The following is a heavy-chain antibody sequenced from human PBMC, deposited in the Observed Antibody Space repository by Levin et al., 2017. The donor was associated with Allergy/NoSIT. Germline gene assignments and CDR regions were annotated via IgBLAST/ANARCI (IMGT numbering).Heavy chain of an antibody. CDR1: GYTFTGYY. CDR2: INPNSGGT. J-gene: IGHJ6*02. D-gene: IGHD2-15*01. Sequence: GASVKVSCKASGYTFTGYYMHWVRQAPGQGPEWMGWINPNSGGTNYAQKFQGRVTMTRDTSISTAYMELSRLRSDDTAVYYCARELVAISSGNYFYGLDVWGQGTTVTVSS. V-gene: IGHV1-2*02. CDR3: ARELVAISSGNYFYGLDV.